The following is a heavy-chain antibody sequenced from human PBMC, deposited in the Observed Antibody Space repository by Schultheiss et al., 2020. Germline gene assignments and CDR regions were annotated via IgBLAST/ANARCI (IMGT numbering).Heavy chain of an antibody. CDR2: IYSGGSI. CDR3: ARGGRVYYDSSGYWLDAFDI. J-gene: IGHJ3*02. V-gene: IGHV3-66*01. Sequence: GGSLRLSCAASGITVTKYAMSWVRQAPGKGLEWVSVIYSGGSIYYADSVRGRFTISRDNSKNTLYLQMNSLRAEDTAVYYCARGGRVYYDSSGYWLDAFDIWGQGTMVTVSS. D-gene: IGHD3-22*01. CDR1: GITVTKYA.